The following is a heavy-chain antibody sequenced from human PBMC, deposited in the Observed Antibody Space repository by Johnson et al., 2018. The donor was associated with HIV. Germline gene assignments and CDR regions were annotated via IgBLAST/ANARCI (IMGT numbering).Heavy chain of an antibody. J-gene: IGHJ3*02. CDR1: GFTVNLNY. CDR2: IYSGGST. D-gene: IGHD2-15*01. CDR3: AKEYCSGGSCYLGPSGDAFDI. V-gene: IGHV3-53*04. Sequence: VQLVESGGGLVQPGGSLRLSCAASGFTVNLNYMSWVRQAPGKGLEWVSLIYSGGSTYYADSVKGRFTISRDNSKNTLYLQMNSLRAEDTALYYCAKEYCSGGSCYLGPSGDAFDIWGQGTMVTVSS.